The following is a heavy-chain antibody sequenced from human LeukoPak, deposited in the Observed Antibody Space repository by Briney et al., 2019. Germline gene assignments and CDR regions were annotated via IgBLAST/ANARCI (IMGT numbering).Heavy chain of an antibody. CDR1: GYSFTNYW. V-gene: IGHV5-51*01. D-gene: IGHD3-22*01. Sequence: GESLKISCEGSGYSFTNYWIGWVRQMPGKGLEWMGTIYPGDSDTRYSPSFQGQVTISADKSISTAYLQWSSLKASDTAMYYCARLGGDYYDTSPYNWFDPWGQGTLVTVSS. CDR3: ARLGGDYYDTSPYNWFDP. CDR2: IYPGDSDT. J-gene: IGHJ5*02.